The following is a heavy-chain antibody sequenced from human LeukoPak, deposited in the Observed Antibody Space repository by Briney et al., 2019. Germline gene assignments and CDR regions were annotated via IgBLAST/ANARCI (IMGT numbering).Heavy chain of an antibody. Sequence: GGSLRLSCAASGFTFSKFGMHWVRQTPGKGLEWVALVWNDGSKNYYADSVKGRFTVSRDNSKDTLYLLLNSLRAEDTAVYYCAKDWSLGYGCLDYWGQGTLVTVSS. CDR3: AKDWSLGYGCLDY. D-gene: IGHD5-12*01. V-gene: IGHV3-33*06. CDR1: GFTFSKFG. CDR2: VWNDGSKN. J-gene: IGHJ4*02.